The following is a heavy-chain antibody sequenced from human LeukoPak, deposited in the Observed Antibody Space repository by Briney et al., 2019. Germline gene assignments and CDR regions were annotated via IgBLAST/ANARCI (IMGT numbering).Heavy chain of an antibody. CDR1: GFTFSGYG. Sequence: GGSLRLSCVVSGFTFSGYGMHWVRQAPGMGLEWVAIISYDGSNKYYADSVKGRFTISRDNSRNTLYLQMNSLRAEDTALYYCAKVRVDAYVSPNDYWGQGTLVTVSS. J-gene: IGHJ4*02. V-gene: IGHV3-30*18. CDR2: ISYDGSNK. CDR3: AKVRVDAYVSPNDY. D-gene: IGHD3-16*01.